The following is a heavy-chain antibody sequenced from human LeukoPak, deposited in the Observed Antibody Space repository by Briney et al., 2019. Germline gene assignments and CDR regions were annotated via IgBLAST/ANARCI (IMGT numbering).Heavy chain of an antibody. V-gene: IGHV1-18*01. CDR1: GYTFTSYG. CDR2: ISAYNGNT. J-gene: IGHJ1*01. Sequence: ASVKVSCKASGYTFTSYGISWVRQAPGQGLGWMGWISAYNGNTNYAQKLQGRVTMTTDTSTSTAYMELSSLRSEDTAVYYCARSGIAAAGTLFHVDLAEYFQHWGQGTLVTVSS. D-gene: IGHD6-13*01. CDR3: ARSGIAAAGTLFHVDLAEYFQH.